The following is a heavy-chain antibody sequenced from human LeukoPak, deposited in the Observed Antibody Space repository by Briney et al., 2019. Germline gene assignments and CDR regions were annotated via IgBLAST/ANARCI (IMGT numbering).Heavy chain of an antibody. J-gene: IGHJ4*02. CDR3: ARAQWGIAAAGYDY. D-gene: IGHD6-13*01. CDR2: IYYSGST. V-gene: IGHV4-59*01. CDR1: GGSISSYY. Sequence: PETLSLTCTVSGGSISSYYWSWIRQPPGKGLEWIGYIYYSGSTNYNPSLNSRVTISVDTSKNQFSLKLSSVTAADTAVYYCARAQWGIAAAGYDYWGQGTLVTVSS.